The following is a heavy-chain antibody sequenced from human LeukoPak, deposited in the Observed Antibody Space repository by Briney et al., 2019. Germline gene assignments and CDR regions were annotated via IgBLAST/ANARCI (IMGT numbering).Heavy chain of an antibody. J-gene: IGHJ4*02. CDR3: ARLGFDYYGSGRAFDY. Sequence: SETLSLTCAVYGGSFSGYYWSWLRQPPGKGLEWVGEINHSGSTNYNPSLKSRVTISVDTSKNQFSLKLSSVTAADTAVYYCARLGFDYYGSGRAFDYWGQGTLVTVSS. CDR2: INHSGST. D-gene: IGHD3-10*01. CDR1: GGSFSGYY. V-gene: IGHV4-34*01.